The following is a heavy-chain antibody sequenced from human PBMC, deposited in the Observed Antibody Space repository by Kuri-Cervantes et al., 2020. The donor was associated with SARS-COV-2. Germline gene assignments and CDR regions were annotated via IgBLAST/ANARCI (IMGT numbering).Heavy chain of an antibody. Sequence: ESLKISCTVSGGSISSSSYYWGWIRQPPGKGLEWIGSIHYSGNTHYSPSLKSRVTISVDTSKNQFSLKLNSVTAADTAVYYCARHFGYSYDSGGPGSYYFDYWGQGTLVTVSS. CDR3: ARHFGYSYDSGGPGSYYFDY. V-gene: IGHV4-39*01. J-gene: IGHJ4*02. D-gene: IGHD3-22*01. CDR1: GGSISSSSYY. CDR2: IHYSGNT.